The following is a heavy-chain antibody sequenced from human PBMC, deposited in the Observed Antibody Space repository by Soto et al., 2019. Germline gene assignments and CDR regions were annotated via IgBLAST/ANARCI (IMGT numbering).Heavy chain of an antibody. J-gene: IGHJ6*02. Sequence: ASVKVSCKASGYTFTGYYMHWVRQAPGQGLEWMGWINPNSGGTNYAQKFQGRVTMTRDTSISTAYMELSRLRSDDTAVYYCARKQHSYYDGYYYYGMDVWGQGTTVTVSS. CDR2: INPNSGGT. CDR1: GYTFTGYY. V-gene: IGHV1-2*02. D-gene: IGHD3-16*01. CDR3: ARKQHSYYDGYYYYGMDV.